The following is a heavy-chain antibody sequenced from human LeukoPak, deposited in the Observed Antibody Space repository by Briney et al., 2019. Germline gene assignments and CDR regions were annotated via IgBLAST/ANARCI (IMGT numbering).Heavy chain of an antibody. V-gene: IGHV5-51*01. Sequence: GESLKISCQGSGYTFTSSWIGWVRQMPGKGLEWMGIIYPGDSDTRYSPSLQGQVTISADKSIRTAYLQCSSLKASDSAMYYCAKGDGYNTFDSWGQGTLVTVSS. CDR2: IYPGDSDT. CDR3: AKGDGYNTFDS. J-gene: IGHJ4*02. D-gene: IGHD5-24*01. CDR1: GYTFTSSW.